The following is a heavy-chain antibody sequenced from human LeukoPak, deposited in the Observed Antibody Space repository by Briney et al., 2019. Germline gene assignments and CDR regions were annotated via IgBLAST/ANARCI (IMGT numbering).Heavy chain of an antibody. CDR3: ARDGIAGQQMYYYYMDV. Sequence: SETLSLTCTVSGASISSYYWSWIRQPAGKGLEWTGRIYTTGSTNYSPSLKSRVTMSVDTSKNQFSLMLTSVTAADTALYYCARDGIAGQQMYYYYMDVWGKGTPVTVSS. V-gene: IGHV4-4*07. CDR2: IYTTGST. CDR1: GASISSYY. J-gene: IGHJ6*03. D-gene: IGHD6-13*01.